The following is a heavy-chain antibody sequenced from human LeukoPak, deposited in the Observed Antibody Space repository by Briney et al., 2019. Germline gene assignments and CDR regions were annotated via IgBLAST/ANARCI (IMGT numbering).Heavy chain of an antibody. V-gene: IGHV3-30*18. CDR3: AKTALAVAGIVPVESELDY. CDR2: TSYDGTKN. D-gene: IGHD6-19*01. Sequence: GGSLRLSCAASGFTFNSYGMHWVRQAPGKGLDWVAFTSYDGTKNYYADSVKGRFTISRDNSKNTLFLQMNSLRPEDTAVYYCAKTALAVAGIVPVESELDYWGQGTLVTVSS. CDR1: GFTFNSYG. J-gene: IGHJ4*02.